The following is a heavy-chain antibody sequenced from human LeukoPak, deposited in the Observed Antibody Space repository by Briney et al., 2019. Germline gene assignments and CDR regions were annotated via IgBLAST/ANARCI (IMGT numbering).Heavy chain of an antibody. CDR3: AREPPGVAHKGFDY. V-gene: IGHV1-69*04. D-gene: IGHD2-21*01. Sequence: AASVKVSCKASGGTFSSYAISWVRQAPGQGREWMGRIIPILGIANYAQKFQGRVTITADKSTSTAYMELSSLRSEDTAVYYCAREPPGVAHKGFDYWGQGTLVTVSS. CDR1: GGTFSSYA. J-gene: IGHJ4*02. CDR2: IIPILGIA.